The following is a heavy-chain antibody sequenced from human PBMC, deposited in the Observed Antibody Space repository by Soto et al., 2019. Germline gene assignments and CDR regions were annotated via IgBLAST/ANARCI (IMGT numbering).Heavy chain of an antibody. CDR2: IDWDDDK. CDR3: ARSIVAAGNRWFDP. Sequence: SGPTLVNPTQTLTLTCTFSGFSLSTSGMRVSWIRQPPGKALEWLARIDWDDDKLYSTSLKTRLTISKDTSKNQVVLTMTNMDPVDTATYYCARSIVAAGNRWFDPWGQGTLVTVTS. V-gene: IGHV2-70*04. CDR1: GFSLSTSGMR. J-gene: IGHJ5*02. D-gene: IGHD6-13*01.